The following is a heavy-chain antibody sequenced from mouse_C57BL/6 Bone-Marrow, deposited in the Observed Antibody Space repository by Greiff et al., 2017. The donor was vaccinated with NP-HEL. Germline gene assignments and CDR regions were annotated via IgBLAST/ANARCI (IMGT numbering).Heavy chain of an antibody. CDR3: ARSARPTPWYFDV. J-gene: IGHJ1*03. Sequence: QVQLKESGAELARPGASVKLSCKASGYTFTSYGISWVKQRTGQGLEWIGEIYPRSGNTYYNEKFKGKATLTADKSSSTAYMELRSLTSEDSAVYFCARSARPTPWYFDVWGTGTTVTVSS. CDR2: IYPRSGNT. CDR1: GYTFTSYG. V-gene: IGHV1-81*01. D-gene: IGHD2-10*01.